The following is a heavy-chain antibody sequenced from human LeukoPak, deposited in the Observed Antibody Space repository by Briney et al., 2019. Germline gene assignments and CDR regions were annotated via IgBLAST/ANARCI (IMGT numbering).Heavy chain of an antibody. CDR1: GFPFSSYS. V-gene: IGHV3-7*03. Sequence: PGGSLRLSCAASGFPFSSYSMTWVRQAPGKGLEWVANIKPDGTTKFYVDSVKGGFSISRDNALNSLYLQMNSLRAEDTAIYYCARSIPYGTTWYGRSDYWGQGTLVTVSS. CDR2: IKPDGTTK. D-gene: IGHD6-13*01. J-gene: IGHJ4*02. CDR3: ARSIPYGTTWYGRSDY.